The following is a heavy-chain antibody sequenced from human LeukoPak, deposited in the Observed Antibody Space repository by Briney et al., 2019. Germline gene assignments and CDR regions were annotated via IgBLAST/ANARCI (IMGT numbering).Heavy chain of an antibody. CDR3: ARDKKSEIGGAIAGHYMDV. D-gene: IGHD3-16*02. CDR2: INPSGGST. Sequence: GASVKVSCKASGYTFTSYYMHWVRQAPGQGLEWMGIINPSGGSTSYLQKFKGRVTMTRDMSTTTVYMEMTSLRSEDTAVYYCARDKKSEIGGAIAGHYMDVWGKGTTVTVSS. J-gene: IGHJ6*03. V-gene: IGHV1-46*01. CDR1: GYTFTSYY.